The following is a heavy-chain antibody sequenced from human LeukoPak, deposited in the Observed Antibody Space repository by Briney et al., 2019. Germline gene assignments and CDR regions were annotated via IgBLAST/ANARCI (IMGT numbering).Heavy chain of an antibody. Sequence: ASVKDSRKASGYTFTGYHMHRVPQAPGQRLEWMGRINPNSGGTHYAQKLQGRVTMTRDTSISTAYMELSRLRSDDTAVYYCARSRSSSSWYYFDYWGQGTLVTVSS. CDR2: INPNSGGT. CDR1: GYTFTGYH. J-gene: IGHJ4*02. V-gene: IGHV1-2*06. CDR3: ARSRSSSSWYYFDY. D-gene: IGHD6-13*01.